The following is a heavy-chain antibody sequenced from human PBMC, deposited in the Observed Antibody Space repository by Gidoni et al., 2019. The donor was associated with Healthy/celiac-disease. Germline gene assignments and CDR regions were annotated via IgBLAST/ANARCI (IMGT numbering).Heavy chain of an antibody. CDR1: GFPFSSDS. D-gene: IGHD3-16*01. J-gene: IGHJ4*02. V-gene: IGHV3-48*02. CDR2: ISSSSSTI. CDR3: ARDRSSPFPTYYFDY. Sequence: EVQLVESGGGLVQPVGSLRLSCAASGFPFSSDSMNWVRQAPGKGLEWVSYISSSSSTIYYADSVKGRFTISRDNAKNSLYLQMNSLRDEDTAVYYCARDRSSPFPTYYFDYWGQGTLVTVSS.